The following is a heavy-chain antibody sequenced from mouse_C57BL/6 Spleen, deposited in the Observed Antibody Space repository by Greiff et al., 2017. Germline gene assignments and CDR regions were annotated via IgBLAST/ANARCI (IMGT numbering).Heavy chain of an antibody. CDR2: IYPGDGDT. J-gene: IGHJ2*01. V-gene: IGHV1-82*01. CDR1: GYAFSSSW. Sequence: QVQLQQSGPELVKPGASVKISCKASGYAFSSSWMNWVKQRPGKGLEWIGRIYPGDGDTNYNGKFKGKATLTADKSSSTAYMQLSSLTSEDSAVYFCAWIYDGYYWGQGTTLTVSS. D-gene: IGHD2-3*01. CDR3: AWIYDGYY.